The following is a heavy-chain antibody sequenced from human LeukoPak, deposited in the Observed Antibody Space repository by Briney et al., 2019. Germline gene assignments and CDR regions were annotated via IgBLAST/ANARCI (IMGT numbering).Heavy chain of an antibody. V-gene: IGHV1-46*01. Sequence: EASVTVSCKASGYTFTSYYMHWVRQAPGQGLDWMGIINPSGGSTSYAQKFQGRVTMTRDTSTSTVYMELSSLRSGDTAVYYCARVRRYCSGGSCYPAHFDYWGQGTLVTVSS. CDR3: ARVRRYCSGGSCYPAHFDY. CDR1: GYTFTSYY. D-gene: IGHD2-15*01. J-gene: IGHJ4*02. CDR2: INPSGGST.